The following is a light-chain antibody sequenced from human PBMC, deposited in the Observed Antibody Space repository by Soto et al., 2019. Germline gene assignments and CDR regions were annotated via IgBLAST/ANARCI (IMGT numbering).Light chain of an antibody. Sequence: EIVLTQSPGTLSLSPGKRATLSCRPSQSVTSNYLAWYQQKPGQAPRLLICHASSRATGIPDRFSGSGSGTDFTLTIARLEPEDFAVYYCQQYGTSPYSFGQGTKLEIK. CDR2: HAS. J-gene: IGKJ2*01. CDR1: QSVTSNY. CDR3: QQYGTSPYS. V-gene: IGKV3-20*01.